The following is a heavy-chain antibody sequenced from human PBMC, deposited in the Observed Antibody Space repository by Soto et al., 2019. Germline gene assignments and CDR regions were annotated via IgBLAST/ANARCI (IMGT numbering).Heavy chain of an antibody. V-gene: IGHV4-34*01. D-gene: IGHD6-19*01. J-gene: IGHJ4*02. Sequence: SETLSLTCAVYGGSFSGYYWSWIRQPPGKGLEWIGEINHSGSTNYNPSLKSRVTISVDTSKNQFSLKLSSVTAADTAVYYCARGSIAVAPKNFDYWGQGTLVTVSS. CDR3: ARGSIAVAPKNFDY. CDR2: INHSGST. CDR1: GGSFSGYY.